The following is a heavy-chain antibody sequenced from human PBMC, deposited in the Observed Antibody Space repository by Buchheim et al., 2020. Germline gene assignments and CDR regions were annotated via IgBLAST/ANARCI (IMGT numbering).Heavy chain of an antibody. V-gene: IGHV3-23*01. D-gene: IGHD3-22*01. J-gene: IGHJ4*02. CDR1: GFTFSSYG. CDR3: AKGLYDSSGYYYSFDY. Sequence: EVHLLESGGGLVQPGGSLRLSCAASGFTFSSYGMSWVRQAPGKVLEWVSAISGSGGTTYYADSVKGRFTVSRDNSKNTLYLQMNSLRAEDTAVYYCAKGLYDSSGYYYSFDYWGQGTL. CDR2: ISGSGGTT.